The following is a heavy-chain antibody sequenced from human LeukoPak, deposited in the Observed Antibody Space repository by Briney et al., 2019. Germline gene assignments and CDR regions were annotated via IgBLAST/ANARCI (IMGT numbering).Heavy chain of an antibody. J-gene: IGHJ4*02. V-gene: IGHV4-59*08. CDR2: IYYSGST. CDR3: ARLRIPARYCSSTSCYELDY. Sequence: SETLSLTCTVSGGSISSYYWSWIRQPPGKGLEWIGYIYYSGSTNYNPSLKSRVTISVDTPKNQFSLKLSPVTAADTAVYYCARLRIPARYCSSTSCYELDYWGQGTLVTVSS. D-gene: IGHD2-2*01. CDR1: GGSISSYY.